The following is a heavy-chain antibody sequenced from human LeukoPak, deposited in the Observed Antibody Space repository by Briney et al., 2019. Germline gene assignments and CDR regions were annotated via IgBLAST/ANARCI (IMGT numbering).Heavy chain of an antibody. D-gene: IGHD3-22*01. CDR1: GGSISSSGYY. CDR2: IYYSGST. J-gene: IGHJ4*02. Sequence: SETLSLTCTVSGGSISSSGYYWSWIRQPPGKGLEWIGYIYYSGSTNYNPSLKSRVTISVDTSKNQFSLKLSSVTAAGTAVYYCARESYYDSSGYYGYFDYWGQGTLVTVSS. V-gene: IGHV4-61*08. CDR3: ARESYYDSSGYYGYFDY.